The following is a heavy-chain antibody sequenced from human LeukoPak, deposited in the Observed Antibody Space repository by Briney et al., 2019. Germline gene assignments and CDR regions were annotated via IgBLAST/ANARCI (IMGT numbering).Heavy chain of an antibody. CDR1: GFTVSSNY. Sequence: GGSLRLSCAASGFTVSSNYMSWVRQAPGKRLGWVSVIYSGGSTYYADSVKGRFTISRDNSKNTLYLQMNSLRAEDTAVYYCAREYSSSWYYFDYWGQGTLVTVSS. V-gene: IGHV3-53*01. D-gene: IGHD6-13*01. J-gene: IGHJ4*02. CDR2: IYSGGST. CDR3: AREYSSSWYYFDY.